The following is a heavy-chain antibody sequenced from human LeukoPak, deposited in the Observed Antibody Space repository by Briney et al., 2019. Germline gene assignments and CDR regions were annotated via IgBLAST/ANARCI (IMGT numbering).Heavy chain of an antibody. CDR2: ISSRGSTI. J-gene: IGHJ4*02. CDR1: GFTFSDYY. CDR3: ARATLGREHHFDY. V-gene: IGHV3-11*01. D-gene: IGHD7-27*01. Sequence: PGGSLRLSCAASGFTFSDYYMSWIRQAPGKGLEWLSYISSRGSTIYYADSVKGRFTISRDNAKSSLYLQMNSLRAEDTAVYYCARATLGREHHFDYWGQGTLVTVSS.